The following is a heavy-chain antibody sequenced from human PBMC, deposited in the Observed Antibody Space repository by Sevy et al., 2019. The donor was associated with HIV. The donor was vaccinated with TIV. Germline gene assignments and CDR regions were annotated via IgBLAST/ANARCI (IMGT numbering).Heavy chain of an antibody. CDR1: RFTFRNYG. J-gene: IGHJ4*02. CDR2: IWYDGSNK. CDR3: ARDGCSSTSCYYFDY. Sequence: GGSLRLSCAASRFTFRNYGMHWVRQAPGKGLEWVALIWYDGSNKYYADSVKGRFTISRDNSKNTLFLQMNSLRADDTAVYYCARDGCSSTSCYYFDYWGQGTLVTVSS. D-gene: IGHD2-2*01. V-gene: IGHV3-33*01.